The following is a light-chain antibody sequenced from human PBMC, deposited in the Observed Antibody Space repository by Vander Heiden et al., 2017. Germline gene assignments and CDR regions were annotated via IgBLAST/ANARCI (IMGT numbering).Light chain of an antibody. CDR3: AAWDDSVSGWV. CDR1: SSNIGDNF. CDR2: SNN. Sequence: QSVLTQPPSASGTPGQRVTISCSGSSSNIGDNFGYWYKQFPGTAPNLLIHSNNQLPSGVPDRFSGSKSGTSVSLAISGLRSEDEADYYCAAWDDSVSGWVFGGGTKLTVL. V-gene: IGLV1-47*02. J-gene: IGLJ3*02.